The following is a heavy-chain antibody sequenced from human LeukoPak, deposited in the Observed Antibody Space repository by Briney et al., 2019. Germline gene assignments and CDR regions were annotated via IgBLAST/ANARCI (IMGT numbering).Heavy chain of an antibody. J-gene: IGHJ5*02. CDR1: GGSISSGGYY. CDR3: ARVVVAATRLDWFDP. V-gene: IGHV4-31*03. D-gene: IGHD2-15*01. CDR2: IYYSGST. Sequence: SSETLSLTCTVSGGSISSGGYYWSWIPQHPGKGLEWIGYIYYSGSTYYNPSLKSRVTISVDTSKNQFSLKLSSVTAADTAVYYCARVVVAATRLDWFDPWGQGTLVTVSS.